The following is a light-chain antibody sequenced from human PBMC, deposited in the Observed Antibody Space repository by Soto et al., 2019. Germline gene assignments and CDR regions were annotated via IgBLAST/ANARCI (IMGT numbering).Light chain of an antibody. J-gene: IGLJ3*02. CDR1: SGHSSYA. V-gene: IGLV4-69*01. CDR2: LNSDGSH. Sequence: QPVLTQSPSASASLGASVKLTCTLSSGHSSYAIAWHQQQPEKGPRYLMKLNSDGSHSKGEGIPDRFSGSSSGAERYLTISGLQSEDEADYYCKTWVAGIHWVFGGGTKLTVL. CDR3: KTWVAGIHWV.